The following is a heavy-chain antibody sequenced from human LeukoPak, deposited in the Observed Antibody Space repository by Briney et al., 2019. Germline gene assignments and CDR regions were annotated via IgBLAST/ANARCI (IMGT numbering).Heavy chain of an antibody. CDR1: GGSISSGGYY. CDR2: IYYSGST. V-gene: IGHV4-31*03. D-gene: IGHD3-22*01. CDR3: ARAPELYYYDSSGYFDY. Sequence: PSETLSLTCTVAGGSISSGGYYWSWIRQHPGKGLEWIGYIYYSGSTYYNPSLKSRVTISVDTSKNQFSLKLSSVTAADTAVYYCARAPELYYYDSSGYFDYWGQGTLVTVSS. J-gene: IGHJ4*02.